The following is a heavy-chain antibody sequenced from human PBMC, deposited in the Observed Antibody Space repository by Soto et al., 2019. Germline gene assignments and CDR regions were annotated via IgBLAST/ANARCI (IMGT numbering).Heavy chain of an antibody. Sequence: PGESLKISCKASGYNFTTFWISWMRQVPGKGLEWMGRIDPSDSYSNYSPSFQGHITISADKSINTAYLHFSNLKASDTAVYYCARHFPLPTDLQFYYYYYYGVDVWGHGTPVTVSS. J-gene: IGHJ6*02. D-gene: IGHD3-3*02. CDR2: IDPSDSYS. CDR1: GYNFTTFW. CDR3: ARHFPLPTDLQFYYYYYYGVDV. V-gene: IGHV5-10-1*01.